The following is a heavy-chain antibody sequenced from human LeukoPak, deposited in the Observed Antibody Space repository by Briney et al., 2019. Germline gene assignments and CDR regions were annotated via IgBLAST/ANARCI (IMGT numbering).Heavy chain of an antibody. CDR3: ARAPAYSGSYYVDY. J-gene: IGHJ4*02. CDR2: IYYSGST. CDR1: GGSISNYY. D-gene: IGHD1-26*01. V-gene: IGHV4-59*01. Sequence: SETLSLTCTVSGGSISNYYWSWIRQPPGKGLEWIGYIYYSGSTNYNPSLKSRVTISVDTSKNQFSLKLSSVTAADTAEYYCARAPAYSGSYYVDYWGQGTLVTVSS.